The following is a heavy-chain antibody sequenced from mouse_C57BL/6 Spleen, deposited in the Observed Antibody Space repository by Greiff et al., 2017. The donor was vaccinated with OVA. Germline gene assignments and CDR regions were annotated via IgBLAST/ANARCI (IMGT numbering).Heavy chain of an antibody. V-gene: IGHV2-9-1*01. D-gene: IGHD3-3*01. Sequence: QVQLKESGPGLVAPSQSLSITCTVSGFSLTSYAISWVRQPPGKGLEWLGVIWPGGGTNYNSALKSRLSISKDNSKSQVFLKMNSLQTDDTARYYCASRGDGGYFDYWGQGTTLTVSS. J-gene: IGHJ2*01. CDR1: GFSLTSYA. CDR3: ASRGDGGYFDY. CDR2: IWPGGGT.